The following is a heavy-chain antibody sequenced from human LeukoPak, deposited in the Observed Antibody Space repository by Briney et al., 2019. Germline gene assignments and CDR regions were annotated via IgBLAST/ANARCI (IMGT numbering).Heavy chain of an antibody. J-gene: IGHJ4*02. Sequence: GGSLRLSCAASGFTSSSYAMHWVRQAPGKGLEWVAVISYDGSNKYYADSVKGRFTISRDNSKNTLYLQMNSLRAEDTAVYYCARDSRKAILEWLFHYWGQGTLVTVSS. V-gene: IGHV3-30-3*01. D-gene: IGHD3-3*01. CDR3: ARDSRKAILEWLFHY. CDR1: GFTSSSYA. CDR2: ISYDGSNK.